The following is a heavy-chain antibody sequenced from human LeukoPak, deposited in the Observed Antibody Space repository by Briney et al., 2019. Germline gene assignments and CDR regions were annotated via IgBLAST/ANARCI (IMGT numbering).Heavy chain of an antibody. CDR2: IYYNGAT. CDR3: ARDGFSNFHSFDY. J-gene: IGHJ4*02. D-gene: IGHD4-11*01. V-gene: IGHV4-59*01. Sequence: PSETLSLTCTVSGGSINGYYWSRIRQPPGKGLEWIGYIYYNGATNYNSSLKSRVTISVDTSKNQISLTLTSLSAADTAVYYCARDGFSNFHSFDYWGQGPLVTVSS. CDR1: GGSINGYY.